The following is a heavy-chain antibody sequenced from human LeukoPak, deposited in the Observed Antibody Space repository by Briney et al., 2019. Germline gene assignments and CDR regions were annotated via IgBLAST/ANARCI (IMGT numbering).Heavy chain of an antibody. D-gene: IGHD6-6*01. Sequence: PSETLSLTCTVSGGSISSYYWSWIRQPPGKGLEWIGYIYYSGSTNYNPSLKSRVTISVDTSKNQFSLKLSSVTAADTAVYYCARVVWVAARPRGWFDPWGQGTLVTVSS. CDR3: ARVVWVAARPRGWFDP. CDR1: GGSISSYY. CDR2: IYYSGST. J-gene: IGHJ5*02. V-gene: IGHV4-59*01.